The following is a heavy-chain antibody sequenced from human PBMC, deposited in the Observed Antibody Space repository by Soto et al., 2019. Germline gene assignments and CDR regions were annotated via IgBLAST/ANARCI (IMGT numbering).Heavy chain of an antibody. D-gene: IGHD2-8*02. CDR2: MFYSGST. V-gene: IGHV4-61*01. CDR3: ARLVRSLHFDY. CDR1: GGSVNIDSHY. J-gene: IGHJ4*02. Sequence: SEPLSLTCTVSGGSVNIDSHYWSWIRQPPGKGLEWIGHMFYSGSTNYNPSPKSRVTISGDTSKNQFSLKLSSVTAADTAVYYCARLVRSLHFDYWGQGNPVTVSS.